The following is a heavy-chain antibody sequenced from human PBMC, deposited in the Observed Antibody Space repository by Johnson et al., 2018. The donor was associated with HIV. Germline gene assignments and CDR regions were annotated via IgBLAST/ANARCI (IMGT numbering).Heavy chain of an antibody. CDR3: AGEGPGGAVAGGLAFDI. CDR2: TSNDGTNK. Sequence: QVQLVESGGGVVQPGRSLRLSCAGSGITFSGYAMHWVRQAPGKGLEWVAVTSNDGTNKYYADSVTGRFTISRDNSKNTLYLQMNSLRAEYTAVYHCAGEGPGGAVAGGLAFDIWGQGTVVTVSS. D-gene: IGHD6-19*01. CDR1: GITFSGYA. V-gene: IGHV3-30-3*01. J-gene: IGHJ3*02.